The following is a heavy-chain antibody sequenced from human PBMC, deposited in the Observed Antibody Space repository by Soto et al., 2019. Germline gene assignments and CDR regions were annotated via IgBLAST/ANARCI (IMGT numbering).Heavy chain of an antibody. D-gene: IGHD2-2*01. CDR1: GGTFSSYT. J-gene: IGHJ5*02. Sequence: QVQLVQSGAEVKKPGSSVKVSCKASGGTFSSYTISWVRQAPGQGLEWMGRIIPILGIANYAQKIQGRVTITADKSTSTAYMELSSLRSEDTAVYYCARGVKCSTSCYNWFDPWGQGTLVTVSS. V-gene: IGHV1-69*02. CDR3: ARGVKCSTSCYNWFDP. CDR2: IIPILGIA.